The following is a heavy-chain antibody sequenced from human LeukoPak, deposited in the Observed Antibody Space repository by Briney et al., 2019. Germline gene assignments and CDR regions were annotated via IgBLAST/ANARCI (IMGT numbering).Heavy chain of an antibody. J-gene: IGHJ4*02. CDR1: GGSFSGYY. D-gene: IGHD3-22*01. V-gene: IGHV4-34*01. Sequence: SGTLSLTCAVYGGSFSGYYWSWIRQPPGKGLEWIGEINHSGSTNYNPSLKSRVTISVDTSKNQFSLKLSSVTAADTAVYYCARGSGNYDSSGTRPNWDYWGQGTLVTVSS. CDR2: INHSGST. CDR3: ARGSGNYDSSGTRPNWDY.